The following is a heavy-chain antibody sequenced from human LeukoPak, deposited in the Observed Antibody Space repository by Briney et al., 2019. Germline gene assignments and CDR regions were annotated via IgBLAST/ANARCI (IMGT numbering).Heavy chain of an antibody. Sequence: ASVKVSCKASGYTFTSYAMHWVRQAPGQRLEGMGWINAGNGNTKYSQKFQGRVTITRDTSASTAYMELSSLRSEDTAVYYCARESGSGSYYFDYWGQGTLVTVSS. D-gene: IGHD3-10*01. CDR3: ARESGSGSYYFDY. CDR2: INAGNGNT. V-gene: IGHV1-3*01. CDR1: GYTFTSYA. J-gene: IGHJ4*02.